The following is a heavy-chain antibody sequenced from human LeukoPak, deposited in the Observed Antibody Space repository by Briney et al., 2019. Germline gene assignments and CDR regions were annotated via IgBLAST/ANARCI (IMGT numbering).Heavy chain of an antibody. Sequence: SETLSLTCTVSGGSISSGHYYWTWIRQPAGKGLEWIGRIYTGGSTNYNPSLKSRVTISVDTSKIQFSLKLNSVTAADTAVYYCARETWSCRSTSCSATNDAFDIWGQGTVVTVSS. J-gene: IGHJ3*02. CDR2: IYTGGST. CDR1: GGSISSGHYY. D-gene: IGHD2-2*01. V-gene: IGHV4-61*02. CDR3: ARETWSCRSTSCSATNDAFDI.